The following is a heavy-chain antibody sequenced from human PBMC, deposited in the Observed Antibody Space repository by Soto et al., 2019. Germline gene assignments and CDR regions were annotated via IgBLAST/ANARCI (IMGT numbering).Heavy chain of an antibody. CDR3: AGHRSSSTYYYFDY. Sequence: TLSLTCTVSGGSISYYYWSWIRQPPGKGLEWIGYIYYSGSTNYNPSLKSRVTISVDTSKNQFSLKLSSVTAADTAVNYCAGHRSSSTYYYFDYWGQGTLVTVSS. CDR1: GGSISYYY. CDR2: IYYSGST. V-gene: IGHV4-59*08. J-gene: IGHJ4*02. D-gene: IGHD2-2*01.